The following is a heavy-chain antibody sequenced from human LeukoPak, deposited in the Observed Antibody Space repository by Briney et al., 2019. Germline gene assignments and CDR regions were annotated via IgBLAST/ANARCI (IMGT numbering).Heavy chain of an antibody. CDR2: ITPILGIA. CDR3: ARDRVAAAGFFDY. Sequence: SVKVSCKASGGTFSSYAISWVRQAPGQGLEWMGRITPILGIANYAQKFQGRVTITADKSTSTAYMELSSLRSEDTAVYYCARDRVAAAGFFDYWGQGTLVTVSS. V-gene: IGHV1-69*04. D-gene: IGHD6-13*01. J-gene: IGHJ4*02. CDR1: GGTFSSYA.